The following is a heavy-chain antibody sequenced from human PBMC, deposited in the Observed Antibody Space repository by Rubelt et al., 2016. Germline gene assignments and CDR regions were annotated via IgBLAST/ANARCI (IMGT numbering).Heavy chain of an antibody. CDR1: GFTFSSYA. V-gene: IGHV3-23*04. Sequence: EVQLVESGGGLVQPGGSLRLSCAASGFTFSSYAMSWVCQAPGKGLEWVSAISGSGGSTYYADSVKGRFTISRDNAKNSLYLQMNSLRAEDTAVYYCARGTRGSYFLGNVFDIWGQGTMVTVSS. CDR3: ARGTRGSYFLGNVFDI. D-gene: IGHD1-26*01. CDR2: ISGSGGST. J-gene: IGHJ3*02.